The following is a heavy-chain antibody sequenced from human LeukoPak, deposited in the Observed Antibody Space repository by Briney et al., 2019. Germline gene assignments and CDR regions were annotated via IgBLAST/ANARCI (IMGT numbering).Heavy chain of an antibody. Sequence: PSEALSLTCTVSGGSISSGGYYWSWIRQHPGKGLEWIGYIYYSGSAYYNPSLKSRVSISVDTSKNQFSLKLTSVTAADTAVYYCARHGYSGSYYDFDYWGQGTLVTVSS. CDR3: ARHGYSGSYYDFDY. J-gene: IGHJ4*02. CDR1: GGSISSGGYY. CDR2: IYYSGSA. D-gene: IGHD1-26*01. V-gene: IGHV4-31*03.